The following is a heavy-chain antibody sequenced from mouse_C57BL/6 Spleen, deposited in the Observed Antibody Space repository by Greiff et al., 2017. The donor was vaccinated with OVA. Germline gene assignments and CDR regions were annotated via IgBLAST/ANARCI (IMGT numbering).Heavy chain of an antibody. D-gene: IGHD1-1*01. Sequence: QVQLQQSGAELARPGASVKMSCKASGYTFTSYTMHWVKQRPGQGLEWIGYINPSSGYTKYNQKFKDKATLTADKSSSTAYMQLSSLTSEDSAVYYCARRGMITTVPYWYFDVWRTGTTVTVSS. J-gene: IGHJ1*03. CDR2: INPSSGYT. CDR1: GYTFTSYT. CDR3: ARRGMITTVPYWYFDV. V-gene: IGHV1-4*01.